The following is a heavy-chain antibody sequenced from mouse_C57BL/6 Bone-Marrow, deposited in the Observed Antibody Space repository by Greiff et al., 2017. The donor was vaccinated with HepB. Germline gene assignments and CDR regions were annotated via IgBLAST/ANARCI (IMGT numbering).Heavy chain of an antibody. CDR3: ARSGYGNYGY. J-gene: IGHJ2*01. CDR2: IYPSDSET. CDR1: GYTLTSYW. Sequence: VQLQQPGAELVRPGSSVKLSCKASGYTLTSYWMDWVKQRPGQGLEWIGNIYPSDSETHYNQKFKDKATLTVDKYSSTAYMQLSSLTSEDSAVYYCARSGYGNYGYWGQGTTLTVSS. D-gene: IGHD2-1*01. V-gene: IGHV1-61*01.